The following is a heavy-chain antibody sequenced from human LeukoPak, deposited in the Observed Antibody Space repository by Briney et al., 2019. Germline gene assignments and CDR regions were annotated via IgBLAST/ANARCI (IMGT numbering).Heavy chain of an antibody. Sequence: GGSLRLSCAASGFTFSSYNMNWVRQAPGKGLEWVSYISSSSSTIYYADSVKGRFTISRDNAKNSLYLQMNSLRAEDTAVYYCARDLLPPATVAATGDAFDIWGQGTMVTVSS. CDR3: ARDLLPPATVAATGDAFDI. CDR1: GFTFSSYN. D-gene: IGHD6-19*01. CDR2: ISSSSSTI. J-gene: IGHJ3*02. V-gene: IGHV3-48*01.